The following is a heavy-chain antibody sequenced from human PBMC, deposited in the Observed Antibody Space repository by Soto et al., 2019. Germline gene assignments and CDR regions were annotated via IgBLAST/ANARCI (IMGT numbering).Heavy chain of an antibody. CDR3: AKDVTGYQLLFRPFPRWGNLMDV. Sequence: QVQLVESGGGVVQPGRSLRLSCAASGFTFSSYGMHWVRQAPGKGLEWVAVISYDGSNKYYADSVKGRFTISRDNSKNTLYLQMNSLRAEDTAVYYCAKDVTGYQLLFRPFPRWGNLMDVWGQGTTVTVSS. CDR2: ISYDGSNK. J-gene: IGHJ6*02. CDR1: GFTFSSYG. V-gene: IGHV3-30*18. D-gene: IGHD2-2*01.